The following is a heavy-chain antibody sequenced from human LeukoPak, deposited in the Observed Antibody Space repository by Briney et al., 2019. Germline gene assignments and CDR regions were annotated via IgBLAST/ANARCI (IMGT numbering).Heavy chain of an antibody. D-gene: IGHD3-10*01. V-gene: IGHV3-7*01. CDR1: GFTFSSYS. Sequence: GGSLRLSCAASGFTFSSYSMNWVRQAPGKGLEWVANIKQDGSEKYYVDSVKGRFTISRDNAKNSLYLQMNSLRAEDTAVYYCARHPFGDFDYWGQGTLVTVSS. CDR3: ARHPFGDFDY. CDR2: IKQDGSEK. J-gene: IGHJ4*02.